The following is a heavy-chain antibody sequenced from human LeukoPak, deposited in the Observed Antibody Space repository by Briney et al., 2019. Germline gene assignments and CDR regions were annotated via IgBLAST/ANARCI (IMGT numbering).Heavy chain of an antibody. J-gene: IGHJ6*02. Sequence: SETLSLTCTVSGGSISSYYWSWIRQPPGKGLEWIGYIYYSGSTNYNPSLKSRVTISVDTSKNQFSLKLSSVTAADTAVYYCARAKYYDFWSGYSYYYYGMDVWGQGTTVTVSS. CDR2: IYYSGST. CDR3: ARAKYYDFWSGYSYYYYGMDV. V-gene: IGHV4-59*01. D-gene: IGHD3-3*01. CDR1: GGSISSYY.